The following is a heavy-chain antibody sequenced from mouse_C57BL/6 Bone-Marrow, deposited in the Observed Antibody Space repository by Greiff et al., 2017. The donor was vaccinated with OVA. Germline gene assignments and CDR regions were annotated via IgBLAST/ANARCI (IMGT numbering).Heavy chain of an antibody. D-gene: IGHD1-1*01. CDR3: ARYKGRVAVDYFDY. CDR1: GFTFTNYY. V-gene: IGHV7-3*01. Sequence: EVKLMESGGGLVQPGDSLSLSCAASGFTFTNYYMSWVRQPQGKALEWLAFIRNKPNGSTTEYSASVNVRFTISRDNSPSILYLQLHALRAYDSATSYCARYKGRVAVDYFDYWGQGTALTVSS. J-gene: IGHJ2*01. CDR2: IRNKPNGSTT.